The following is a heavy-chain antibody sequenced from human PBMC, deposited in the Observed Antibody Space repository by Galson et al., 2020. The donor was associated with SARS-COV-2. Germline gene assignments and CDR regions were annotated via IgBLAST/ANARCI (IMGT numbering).Heavy chain of an antibody. D-gene: IGHD1-26*01. CDR1: GFTFGFSSHA. CDR2: ISSNGNIQ. V-gene: IGHV3-30-3*01. Sequence: GESLNISCAASGFTFGFSSHAMHWVRQAPGKGLEWVAVISSNGNIQYYADSVKGRFTISRDNSQSTLFLQMNSLRPEDTALYYCAKVAVGATSYFDYWGQGTLVTVSS. CDR3: AKVAVGATSYFDY. J-gene: IGHJ4*02.